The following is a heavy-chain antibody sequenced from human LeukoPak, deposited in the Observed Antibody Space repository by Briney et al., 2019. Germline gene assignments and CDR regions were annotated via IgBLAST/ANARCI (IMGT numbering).Heavy chain of an antibody. D-gene: IGHD3-3*02. CDR1: GFTFSVYS. J-gene: IGHJ5*02. V-gene: IGHV3-21*01. CDR3: ARDILGGVGNWFDP. CDR2: ISSDGVYT. Sequence: GGALRLSCEVSGFTFSVYSMNWVWPAPGGGLERGASISSDGVYTYYADSVKGRFTTSRDNAKDSLYLQMVTLRAEDTAVYYCARDILGGVGNWFDPWGQGTLVTVSS.